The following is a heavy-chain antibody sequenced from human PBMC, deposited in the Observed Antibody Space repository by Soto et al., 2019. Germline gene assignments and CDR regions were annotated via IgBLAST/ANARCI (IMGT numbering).Heavy chain of an antibody. V-gene: IGHV3-9*01. J-gene: IGHJ1*01. CDR3: VKDESINWYSGHFRH. CDR2: INWNSGSI. CDR1: GFTFDDYA. D-gene: IGHD6-13*01. Sequence: LRLSCAASGFTFDDYAMHWVRQVPGKGLEWVSGINWNSGSIGYGDSVRGRFATSRDNAKNSLHLQMNSLSAEDTAFYYCVKDESINWYSGHFRHWGQGTLVTVSS.